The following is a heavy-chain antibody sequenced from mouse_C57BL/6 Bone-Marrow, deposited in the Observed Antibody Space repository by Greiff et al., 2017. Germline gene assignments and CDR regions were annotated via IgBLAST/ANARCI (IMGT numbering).Heavy chain of an antibody. Sequence: QVQLKQPGAELVRPGSSVKLSCKASGYTFTSYWMHWVKQRPIPGLEWIGTIDPSDSDTHYNQKFKDTATLTVDKSSSTAYMQLSSLTSEDSAVCYSESQGCDDWGKGTLVTVSA. J-gene: IGHJ3*01. V-gene: IGHV1-52*01. CDR3: ESQGCDD. CDR2: IDPSDSDT. D-gene: IGHD2-3*01. CDR1: GYTFTSYW.